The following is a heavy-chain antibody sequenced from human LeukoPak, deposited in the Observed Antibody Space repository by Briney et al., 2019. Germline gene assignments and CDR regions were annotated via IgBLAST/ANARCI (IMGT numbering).Heavy chain of an antibody. CDR2: ISNNGGYT. J-gene: IGHJ4*02. D-gene: IGHD2-15*01. Sequence: GGSLRLACAASGFTFSSSAMSWVRQAPGKGLEWVSAISNNGGYTYYADSVQGRFTISRDNSKSTLCLQMNSLRAEDTAVYYCAKQLGYCSDGSCYFPYWGQGTLVTVSS. V-gene: IGHV3-23*01. CDR3: AKQLGYCSDGSCYFPY. CDR1: GFTFSSSA.